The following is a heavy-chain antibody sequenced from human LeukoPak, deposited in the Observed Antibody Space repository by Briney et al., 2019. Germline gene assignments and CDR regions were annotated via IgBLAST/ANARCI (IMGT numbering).Heavy chain of an antibody. J-gene: IGHJ3*02. Sequence: PSGTLSLTCAVSGGSISSYYWSWTRQPPGKGLEWIGYIYYSGSTNYNPSLKSRVTISVDTSKNQFSLKLSSVTAADTAVYYCASSSTANDAFDIWGQGTMVTVSS. V-gene: IGHV4-59*01. CDR3: ASSSTANDAFDI. CDR1: GGSISSYY. CDR2: IYYSGST. D-gene: IGHD5-18*01.